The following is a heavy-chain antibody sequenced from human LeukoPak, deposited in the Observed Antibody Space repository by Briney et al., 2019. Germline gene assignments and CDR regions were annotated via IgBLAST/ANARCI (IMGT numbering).Heavy chain of an antibody. CDR1: GFTVSSNY. Sequence: GSLRLSCAASGFTVSSNYMSRVRQAPGEGLVWVSRINPDGSRTDYADSVKGRFTISRDNTKNTVDLQMNSLRAEDTAVYYCARDFEAPSNCWGQGTLVTVSS. J-gene: IGHJ4*02. CDR2: INPDGSRT. V-gene: IGHV3-74*01. D-gene: IGHD3-9*01. CDR3: ARDFEAPSNC.